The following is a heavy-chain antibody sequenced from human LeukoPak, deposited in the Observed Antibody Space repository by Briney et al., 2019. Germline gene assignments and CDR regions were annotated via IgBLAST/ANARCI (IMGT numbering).Heavy chain of an antibody. CDR2: FDPKDGET. CDR3: ARLFKYYDYVWGSYPTTPNNWFDP. J-gene: IGHJ5*02. Sequence: ASVKVSCKVSGYTLTELSMHWVRQAPGKGLEWMGSFDPKDGETIYAQEFQGRVTITRNTSISTAYMELSSLRSEDTAVYYCARLFKYYDYVWGSYPTTPNNWFDPWGQGTLVTVSS. V-gene: IGHV1-24*01. D-gene: IGHD3-16*02. CDR1: GYTLTELS.